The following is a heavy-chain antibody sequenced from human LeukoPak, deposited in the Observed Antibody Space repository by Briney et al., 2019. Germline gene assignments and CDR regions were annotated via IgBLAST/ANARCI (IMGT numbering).Heavy chain of an antibody. CDR1: GFTFSDYY. CDR2: ISNSGSTI. V-gene: IGHV3-11*04. Sequence: GGSLRLSCAASGFTFSDYYMSWIRQAPGKGLEWISYISNSGSTIYYADSVKGRFTISRDNSKNTLYLQMNSLRAEDTAVYYCAKGGYSSSWYPYYFDYWGQGTLVTVSS. J-gene: IGHJ4*02. CDR3: AKGGYSSSWYPYYFDY. D-gene: IGHD6-13*01.